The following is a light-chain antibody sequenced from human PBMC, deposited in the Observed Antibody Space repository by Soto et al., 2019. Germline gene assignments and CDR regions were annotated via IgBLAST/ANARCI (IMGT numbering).Light chain of an antibody. CDR3: QSYDSSLSGGV. V-gene: IGLV1-40*01. Sequence: QSVLTQPPSVSGAPGPRVTSSCTGSSSNIGAGYDVHWYQQLPGTAPKLLIYGNSNRPSGVPDRFSGSKSGTSASLATTGLQAGDEADYYCQSYDSSLSGGVFGGGTQVTVL. J-gene: IGLJ2*01. CDR2: GNS. CDR1: SSNIGAGYD.